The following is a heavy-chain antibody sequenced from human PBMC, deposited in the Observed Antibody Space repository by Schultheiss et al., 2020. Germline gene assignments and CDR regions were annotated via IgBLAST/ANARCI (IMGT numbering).Heavy chain of an antibody. CDR3: AKNGNSTENYNANYLDS. J-gene: IGHJ4*02. D-gene: IGHD2/OR15-2a*01. CDR1: GFMFGRYG. V-gene: IGHV3-30*18. Sequence: GGSLRLSCSASGFMFGRYGMHWVRQAPGKGLEWVAIISFDGRTKYFIDSVKGRFLISRDNSKNTLFLQMDSLRTEDTAVYYCAKNGNSTENYNANYLDSWGQGTLVTVSS. CDR2: ISFDGRTK.